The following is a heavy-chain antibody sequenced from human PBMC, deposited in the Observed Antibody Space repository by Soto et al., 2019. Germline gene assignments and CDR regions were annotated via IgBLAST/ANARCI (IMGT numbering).Heavy chain of an antibody. D-gene: IGHD4-17*01. CDR3: ARPPRFSGESRSNYYGMDV. CDR2: IYSGGTT. J-gene: IGHJ6*02. Sequence: GGSLRLSCAASGFTVSSNYMSWVRQAPGKGLEWVSVIYSGGTTYYADSVKGRFTISRDNSKNTLYLQMNSLRAEDTAVYYCARPPRFSGESRSNYYGMDVSGQATTVTVSS. CDR1: GFTVSSNY. V-gene: IGHV3-53*01.